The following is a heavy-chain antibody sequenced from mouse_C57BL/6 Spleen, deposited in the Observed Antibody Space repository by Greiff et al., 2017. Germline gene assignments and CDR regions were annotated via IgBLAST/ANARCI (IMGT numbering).Heavy chain of an antibody. J-gene: IGHJ3*01. CDR1: GYAFSSSW. V-gene: IGHV1-82*01. Sequence: VKLMESGPELVKPGASVKISCKASGYAFSSSWMNWVKQRPGKGLEWIGRIYPGDGDTNYNGKFKGKATLTADKSSSTAYMQLSSLTSEDSAVYFCARYYGSSYPAWFAYWGQGTLVTVSA. CDR3: ARYYGSSYPAWFAY. CDR2: IYPGDGDT. D-gene: IGHD1-1*01.